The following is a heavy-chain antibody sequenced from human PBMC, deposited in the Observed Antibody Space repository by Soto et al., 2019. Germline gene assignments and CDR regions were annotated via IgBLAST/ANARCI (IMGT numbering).Heavy chain of an antibody. CDR3: ARQDGYSYGYYFVY. V-gene: IGHV1-2*04. J-gene: IGHJ4*02. CDR1: GYAFTDYY. Sequence: ASVKVSCKASGYAFTDYYMHWVRQAPGQGLEWMGWINPNSGGTNYAQKFQGWVTMTRDTSISTAYMELSRLRSDDTAVYYCARQDGYSYGYYFVYWGQGTLVTVSS. D-gene: IGHD5-18*01. CDR2: INPNSGGT.